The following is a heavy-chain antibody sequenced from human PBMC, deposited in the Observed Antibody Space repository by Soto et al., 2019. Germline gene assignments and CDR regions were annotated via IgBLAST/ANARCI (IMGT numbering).Heavy chain of an antibody. CDR1: GGTFSSYA. Sequence: QVQLVQSGAEVKKPGSSVKVSCKASGGTFSSYAISWVRQAPGQGLEWMGGIIPIFGTANYAQKFQGRVTITADESTSTAYRELSSLRSEDTAVYYCASQVTYYYDSSPLGHYYYGMDVWGQGTTVTVSS. J-gene: IGHJ6*02. CDR3: ASQVTYYYDSSPLGHYYYGMDV. CDR2: IIPIFGTA. V-gene: IGHV1-69*01. D-gene: IGHD3-22*01.